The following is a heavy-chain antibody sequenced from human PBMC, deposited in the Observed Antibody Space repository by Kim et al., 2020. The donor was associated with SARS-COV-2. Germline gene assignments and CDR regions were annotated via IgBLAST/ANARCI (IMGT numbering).Heavy chain of an antibody. CDR3: LGGFYFDY. D-gene: IGHD3-16*01. CDR2: IDCGNGNT. Sequence: ASVKVSCKTSGHFFTRDSIHWVRQAPGQGLEWMGGIDCGNGNTIYSQKFQGRVTFTTDTSASTASMELSFLRSEDSAVYYFLGGFYFDYWGQGTLVTVSS. J-gene: IGHJ4*02. CDR1: GHFFTRDS. V-gene: IGHV1-3*01.